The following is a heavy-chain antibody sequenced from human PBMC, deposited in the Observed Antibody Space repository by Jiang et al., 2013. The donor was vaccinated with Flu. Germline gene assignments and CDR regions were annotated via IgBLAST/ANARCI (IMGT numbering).Heavy chain of an antibody. V-gene: IGHV1-69*04. J-gene: IGHJ4*02. CDR2: IIPILGIA. CDR3: ARDSGGPVAASVYYFDY. D-gene: IGHD3-10*01. Sequence: GAEVKKPGSSVKVSCKASGGTFSSYTISWVRQAPGQGLEWMGRIIPILGIANYAQKFQGRVTITADKSTSTAYMELSSLRSEDTAVYYCARDSGGPVAASVYYFDYWGQGTLVTVSS. CDR1: GGTFSSYT.